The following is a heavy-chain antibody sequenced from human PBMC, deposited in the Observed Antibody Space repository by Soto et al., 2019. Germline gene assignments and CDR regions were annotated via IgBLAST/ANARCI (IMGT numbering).Heavy chain of an antibody. J-gene: IGHJ6*02. CDR1: GFTFSRYW. D-gene: IGHD2-8*01. Sequence: GGSLRLSCAASGFTFSRYWMTWVRQAPGKGLGWVANIKQDGSEKYYVDSVKGRFTISRDNAKNSLYLQMNSLRDEDTAVYYCARDLDIVLIGYYGMDVWGQGTTVTVSS. CDR2: IKQDGSEK. V-gene: IGHV3-7*01. CDR3: ARDLDIVLIGYYGMDV.